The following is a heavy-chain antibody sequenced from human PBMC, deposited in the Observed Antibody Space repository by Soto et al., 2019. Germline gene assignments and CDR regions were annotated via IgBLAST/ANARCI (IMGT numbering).Heavy chain of an antibody. D-gene: IGHD6-6*01. Sequence: HPGGSLRLSCAASGFTFSSYAMSWVRQAPGKGLEWVSAISGSGGSTYYADSVKGRFTISRDNSKNTLYLQMNSLRAEDTAVYYCAKCGSSSDSLYYYYYMDVWGKGTTVTVSS. CDR2: ISGSGGST. J-gene: IGHJ6*03. CDR1: GFTFSSYA. CDR3: AKCGSSSDSLYYYYYMDV. V-gene: IGHV3-23*01.